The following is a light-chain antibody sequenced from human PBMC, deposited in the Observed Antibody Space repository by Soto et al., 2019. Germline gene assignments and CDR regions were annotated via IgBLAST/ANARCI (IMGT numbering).Light chain of an antibody. Sequence: DVQVTQSPSSLSSSVADIFTITCRSSQSISSYLNWYQQKPGKAPKLLIYAASSLQSGVPSRFSGSGSGTDFTLTISSLQPEDFATYYCQQSYSTPPITFGQGTRLEIK. CDR3: QQSYSTPPIT. J-gene: IGKJ5*01. CDR1: QSISSY. CDR2: AAS. V-gene: IGKV1-39*01.